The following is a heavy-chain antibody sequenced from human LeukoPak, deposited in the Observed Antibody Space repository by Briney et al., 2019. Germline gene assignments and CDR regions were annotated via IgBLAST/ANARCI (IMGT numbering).Heavy chain of an antibody. CDR1: GFTFSSYE. Sequence: GGSLRLSCAASGFTFSSYEMNWVRQAPGKALEWVSFISSSGSAIHYADSVRGRFTISRDNAKNSLYLQMSRLRAEDTAVYYCAREELSFFDSSGYFDYWGQGTLVTVSS. V-gene: IGHV3-48*03. CDR2: ISSSGSAI. D-gene: IGHD3-22*01. CDR3: AREELSFFDSSGYFDY. J-gene: IGHJ4*02.